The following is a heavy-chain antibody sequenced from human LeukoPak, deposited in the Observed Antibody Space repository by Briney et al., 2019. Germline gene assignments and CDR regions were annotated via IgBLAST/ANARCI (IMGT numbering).Heavy chain of an antibody. CDR3: AKTPLDSSSWSSPFDY. J-gene: IGHJ4*02. Sequence: PGGSLRLSCAASGFTFSSYAMSWVRQAPGKGLEWVSAISGSGGSTYYADSVKGRFTISRDNSKNTLYLQMNSLRAEDTAVYYRAKTPLDSSSWSSPFDYWGQGTLVTVSS. V-gene: IGHV3-23*01. CDR2: ISGSGGST. D-gene: IGHD6-13*01. CDR1: GFTFSSYA.